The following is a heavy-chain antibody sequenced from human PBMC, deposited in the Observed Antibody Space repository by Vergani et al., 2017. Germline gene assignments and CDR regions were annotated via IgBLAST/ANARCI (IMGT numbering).Heavy chain of an antibody. V-gene: IGHV3-9*01. CDR1: GFSFPGYA. CDR2: ISWNSGAV. D-gene: IGHD5/OR15-5a*01. Sequence: EVQLLESGGGLVQPGGSLRLSCEASGFSFPGYAMSWVRQAPGKGLEWVSGISWNSGAVDYADSVRGRFTISRDNAKNSLFLEMNSLRFEDTAVYFCTKGSVYYHDSADHCYDPYTGFDLWGQGTLVAVSS. CDR3: TKGSVYYHDSADHCYDPYTGFDL. J-gene: IGHJ3*01.